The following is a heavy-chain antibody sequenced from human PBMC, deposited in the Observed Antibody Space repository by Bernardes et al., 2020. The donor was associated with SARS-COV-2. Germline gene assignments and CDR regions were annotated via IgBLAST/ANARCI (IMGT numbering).Heavy chain of an antibody. D-gene: IGHD3-3*01. J-gene: IGHJ6*02. V-gene: IGHV3-9*01. CDR2: ITWNSMTV. CDR3: VKDIVPNANFYFYGMDV. Sequence: SLILSCAASGFNFDDSGMHWVRQAPGQGLEWVAGITWNSMTVSYGDAVKGRFIVSRDNAKKLLNLQMQSLRPEDSALYFCVKDIVPNANFYFYGMDVWGQGTTVIVSS. CDR1: GFNFDDSG.